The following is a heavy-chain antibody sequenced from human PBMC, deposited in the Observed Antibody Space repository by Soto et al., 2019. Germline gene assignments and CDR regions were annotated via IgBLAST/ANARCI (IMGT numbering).Heavy chain of an antibody. CDR1: GYTFTSYG. D-gene: IGHD4-17*01. J-gene: IGHJ4*02. Sequence: ATVKVSCNASGYTFTSYGISRVRQAPGQGLEWMGWISAHNGNTNYAQKLQGRLTMTTDTSTSTAYMEMRTLRCDATAVYSCARDQSTVTTSLYDYWGQGTLVTVSS. V-gene: IGHV1-18*01. CDR3: ARDQSTVTTSLYDY. CDR2: ISAHNGNT.